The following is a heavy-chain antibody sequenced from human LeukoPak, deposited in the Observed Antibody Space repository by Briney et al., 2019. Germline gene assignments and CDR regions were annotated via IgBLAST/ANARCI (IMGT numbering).Heavy chain of an antibody. D-gene: IGHD1-14*01. J-gene: IGHJ5*02. CDR3: ARPQLVTGSDWFDP. CDR2: INHSGST. CDR1: GGSFSGYY. V-gene: IGHV4-34*01. Sequence: PSETLSLTCAVYGGSFSGYYWSWIRQPPGKGLEWIGEINHSGSTNYNPSLKRRVTISVDTSKNQFSLKLSPVTAADTAVYYCARPQLVTGSDWFDPWGQGTLVTVSS.